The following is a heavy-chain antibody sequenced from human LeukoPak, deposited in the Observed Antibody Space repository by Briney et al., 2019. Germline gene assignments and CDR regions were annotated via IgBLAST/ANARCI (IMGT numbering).Heavy chain of an antibody. CDR1: GGSISSYY. V-gene: IGHV4-59*08. Sequence: PSETLSLTCTVSGGSISSYYWSWIRQPPGKGLEWIGYIYYSGSTNYNPSLKSRVTISVDTSKNQFSLKLSSVTAADTAVYFCARHREVPAANGVFDSWGQGTLVTVSS. CDR3: ARHREVPAANGVFDS. CDR2: IYYSGST. J-gene: IGHJ4*02. D-gene: IGHD2-2*01.